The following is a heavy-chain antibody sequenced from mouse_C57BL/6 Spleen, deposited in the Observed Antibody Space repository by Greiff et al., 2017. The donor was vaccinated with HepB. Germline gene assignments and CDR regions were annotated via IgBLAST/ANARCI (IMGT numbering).Heavy chain of an antibody. D-gene: IGHD1-1*01. J-gene: IGHJ2*01. CDR3: ARPYYYGSSYFDY. CDR2: INPNNGGT. V-gene: IGHV1-26*01. Sequence: EVQLQQSGPELVKPGASVKISCKASGYTLTDYYMNWVKQSHGKSLEWIGDINPNNGGTSYNQKYKGKATMTVDKSSSTAYMELRSLTSEDSAVYYCARPYYYGSSYFDYWGQGTTLTVSS. CDR1: GYTLTDYY.